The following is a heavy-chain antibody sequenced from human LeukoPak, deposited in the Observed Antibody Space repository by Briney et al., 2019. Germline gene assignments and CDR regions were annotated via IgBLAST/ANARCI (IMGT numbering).Heavy chain of an antibody. D-gene: IGHD3-10*01. J-gene: IGHJ5*02. V-gene: IGHV4-30-2*01. CDR3: ARKAVRGVNNWFDP. CDR1: GGSISSGGYS. Sequence: SETLSLTCAVSGGSISSGGYSWSWIRQPPGKGLEWIGYINHSGSTYYNPSLKSRVTISVDRSKNQFSLKLSSVTAADTAVYYCARKAVRGVNNWFDPWGQGTLVTVSS. CDR2: INHSGST.